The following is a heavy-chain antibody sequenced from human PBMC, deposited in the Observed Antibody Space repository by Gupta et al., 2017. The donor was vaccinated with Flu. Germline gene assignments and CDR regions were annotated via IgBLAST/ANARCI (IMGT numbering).Heavy chain of an antibody. CDR1: GFTFGIYG. J-gene: IGHJ6*02. Sequence: QVQLVESGGGVLQAGKSLRLSCAASGFTFGIYGMHWVRQAPGKGLEWLAVIWFDGSNAFYADSVKGRFSVSRDNSNNIVYLRLNRLTVEDTAIYYCARDTTRGASGGKGDYFGIDAWGLGTTVTVTS. CDR2: IWFDGSNA. D-gene: IGHD1-14*01. CDR3: ARDTTRGASGGKGDYFGIDA. V-gene: IGHV3-33*01.